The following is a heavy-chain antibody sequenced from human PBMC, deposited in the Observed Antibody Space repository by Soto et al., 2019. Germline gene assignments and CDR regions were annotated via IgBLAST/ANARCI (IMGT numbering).Heavy chain of an antibody. CDR2: ISRTSDYI. D-gene: IGHD1-26*01. CDR1: GGSISGSKW. V-gene: IGHV3-21*01. Sequence: VQLQESGPGLVKPSWTLSLTCAVSGGSISGSKWWSWVRQAPGRGLEWVASISRTSDYIFYVDSVKGRFTISRDNAQNSLYLQMSSLRAEDTAVYYCRREEYDYWGQGTLVTVSS. CDR3: RREEYDY. J-gene: IGHJ4*02.